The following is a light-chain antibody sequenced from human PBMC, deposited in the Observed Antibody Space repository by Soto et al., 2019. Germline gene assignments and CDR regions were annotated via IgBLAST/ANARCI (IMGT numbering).Light chain of an antibody. CDR2: GAS. CDR1: QALGNN. J-gene: IGKJ2*01. V-gene: IGKV3-15*01. Sequence: EIVMMQSPATLSVSPREGATLSCRASQALGNNLAWYQHKPGQAPRLLIYGASTRATGVPVRFSGSGYETELTLSISSLQSDDVAVYYCQQYTNWPYTFGQGTKLEIK. CDR3: QQYTNWPYT.